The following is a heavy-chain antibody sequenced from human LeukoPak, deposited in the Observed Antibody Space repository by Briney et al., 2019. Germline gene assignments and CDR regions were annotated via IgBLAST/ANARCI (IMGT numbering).Heavy chain of an antibody. CDR1: GFAFSSYA. Sequence: GGSLRLSCAASGFAFSSYAMSWVRQAPGKGLEWVSGILDSGYSTYYANSVKGRFTISRDNSNNTLYLQMNSLRAEDTAVYYCAKLGGHPLHNYYVGVWGKGTTVAVSS. V-gene: IGHV3-23*01. CDR2: ILDSGYST. CDR3: AKLGGHPLHNYYVGV. J-gene: IGHJ6*03. D-gene: IGHD3-16*01.